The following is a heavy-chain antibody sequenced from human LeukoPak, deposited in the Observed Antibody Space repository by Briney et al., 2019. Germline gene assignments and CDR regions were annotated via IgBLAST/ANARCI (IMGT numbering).Heavy chain of an antibody. CDR1: GHTSGLFG. J-gene: IGHJ4*02. D-gene: IGHD3-3*01. Sequence: TGGSLSLSRALSGHTSGLFGIQWSRQAPGKGPEWVAVISNDATNKYYADSVKGRFSISRDNSSKMVYLQMNRVRGEHSAVYYCATTHIYLDISSGCFDVWGQGTLVTVSS. V-gene: IGHV3-30*04. CDR3: ATTHIYLDISSGCFDV. CDR2: ISNDATNK.